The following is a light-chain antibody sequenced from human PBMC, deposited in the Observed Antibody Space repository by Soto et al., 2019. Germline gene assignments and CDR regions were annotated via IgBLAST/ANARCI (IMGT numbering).Light chain of an antibody. CDR3: QQYGSSPWT. CDR1: QSVSNTY. CDR2: GAS. J-gene: IGKJ1*01. Sequence: DIVLTQSPGTLSLSPGERATLSCRASQSVSNTYLAWYQQKPGQAPRLLIYGASSRATGIPDRFSGSGSGTDFTLTISRLEPEDFAVYYCQQYGSSPWTFGQGTKVDIK. V-gene: IGKV3-20*01.